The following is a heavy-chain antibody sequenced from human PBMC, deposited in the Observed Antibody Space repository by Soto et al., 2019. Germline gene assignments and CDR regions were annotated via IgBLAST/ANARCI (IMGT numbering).Heavy chain of an antibody. CDR3: ARDQSVAGPTTFFDP. D-gene: IGHD6-19*01. Sequence: GGSLRLSCTASGFTFGDYAMSWFRQAPGKGLEWVSFIRSNIYGGTTEYAASVKGRFTISRDDSKTIAYLQMNSLKTEDTAVYYCARDQSVAGPTTFFDPWGQGVLVTVSS. V-gene: IGHV3-49*03. CDR2: IRSNIYGGTT. J-gene: IGHJ5*02. CDR1: GFTFGDYA.